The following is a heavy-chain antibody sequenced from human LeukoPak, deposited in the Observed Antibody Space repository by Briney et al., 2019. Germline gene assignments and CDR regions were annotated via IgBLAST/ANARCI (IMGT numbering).Heavy chain of an antibody. CDR1: GGTFSSYA. J-gene: IGHJ5*02. V-gene: IGHV1-69*04. D-gene: IGHD4-11*01. CDR3: ARGTTVTTWGNWFDP. Sequence: SVKVSCKASGGTFSSYAISWVRQAPGQGLEWMGRIIPILGIANYAQKFQGRVTITADKSTSTAYMELSRLRSDDTAVYYCARGTTVTTWGNWFDPWGQGTLVTVSS. CDR2: IIPILGIA.